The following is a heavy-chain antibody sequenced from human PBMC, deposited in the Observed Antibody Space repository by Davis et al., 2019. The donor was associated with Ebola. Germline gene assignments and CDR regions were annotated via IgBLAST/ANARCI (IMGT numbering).Heavy chain of an antibody. D-gene: IGHD4-17*01. Sequence: ASVKVSCKASGYIFTSYAMHWVRQTPGQGLEWMGWLNAGTGNTKYSQKFQDRVTFTWDTSASTAYMELSSLTYEDTALYSCARDFGDFGSYFDYWGQGTRVTVSS. CDR3: ARDFGDFGSYFDY. CDR2: LNAGTGNT. J-gene: IGHJ4*02. CDR1: GYIFTSYA. V-gene: IGHV1-3*01.